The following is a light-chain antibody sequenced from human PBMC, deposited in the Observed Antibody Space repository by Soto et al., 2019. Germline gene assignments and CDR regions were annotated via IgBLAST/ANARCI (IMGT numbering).Light chain of an antibody. CDR1: QSVSSN. CDR3: QHYNNWPLT. Sequence: IAMKHSLATLSVSEGERAILSCRACQSVSSNLAWLQQKPGQAPRLLIYRASTRATGIPARFSGSGSGTEFTLTISSLEPEDFAVYYCQHYNNWPLTFGQRSNVDVK. J-gene: IGKJ2*01. CDR2: RAS. V-gene: IGKV3-15*01.